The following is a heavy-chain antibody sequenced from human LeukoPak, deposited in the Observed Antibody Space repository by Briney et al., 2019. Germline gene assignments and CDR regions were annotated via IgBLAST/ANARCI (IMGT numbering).Heavy chain of an antibody. D-gene: IGHD3-22*01. J-gene: IGHJ4*02. V-gene: IGHV3-30*02. CDR1: GFTFGTYG. Sequence: GRSLRLSCAASGFTFGTYGMHWVHQAPGKGLEWVSLIRYDGTKKYYADSVQGRFTISRDNSRNTLFLQMNTLTPDDTAIYYCARVTYDYDTGGSAPDYWGQGTLVTVSS. CDR2: IRYDGTKK. CDR3: ARVTYDYDTGGSAPDY.